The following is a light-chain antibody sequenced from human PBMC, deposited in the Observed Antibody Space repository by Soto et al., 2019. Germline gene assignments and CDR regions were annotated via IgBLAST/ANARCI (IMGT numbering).Light chain of an antibody. Sequence: QSVLTQPRSVSGSPGQSLSISCTGTSSDVGAYNYVSWYQHHPGKAPKFIIYDVSKRPSGVPDRFSGSKSGNTASLTISGLRAEDEADYYCCSYAGTYIYVFGTGTKVTVL. CDR1: SSDVGAYNY. J-gene: IGLJ1*01. V-gene: IGLV2-11*01. CDR3: CSYAGTYIYV. CDR2: DVS.